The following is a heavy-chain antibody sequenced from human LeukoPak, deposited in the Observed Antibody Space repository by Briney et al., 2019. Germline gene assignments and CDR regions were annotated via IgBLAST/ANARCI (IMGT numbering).Heavy chain of an antibody. CDR3: AKAGYCSGGSCYEIDY. CDR1: GFTFSSYA. CDR2: ISGSGGST. D-gene: IGHD2-15*01. V-gene: IGHV3-23*01. J-gene: IGHJ4*02. Sequence: GGSLRLSCAASGFTFSSYAMSWVRQAPGKGLEWVSGISGSGGSTYYADSVKGRFTISRDNSKNTLYLQMNSLRAEDTAVYYCAKAGYCSGGSCYEIDYWGQGTLVTVSS.